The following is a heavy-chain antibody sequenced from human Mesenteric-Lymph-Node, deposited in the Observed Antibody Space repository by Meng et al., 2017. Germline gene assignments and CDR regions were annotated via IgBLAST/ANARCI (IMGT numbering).Heavy chain of an antibody. D-gene: IGHD6-13*01. Sequence: EVQLVESGGGLVKPGEFLRLFCVASGCTFSSYSMNWVRQAPGKGLEWVASISTSTSIYYADSAKGRFTISRDNAKNSLFLQMNSLRAEDTAVYYCARGVAPAGMLYWYFDLWGRGTLVTVSS. CDR2: ISTSTSI. CDR1: GCTFSSYS. CDR3: ARGVAPAGMLYWYFDL. J-gene: IGHJ2*01. V-gene: IGHV3-21*01.